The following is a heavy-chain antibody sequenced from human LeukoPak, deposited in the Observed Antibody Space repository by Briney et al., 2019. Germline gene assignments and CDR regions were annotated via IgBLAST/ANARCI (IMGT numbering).Heavy chain of an antibody. V-gene: IGHV3-7*01. CDR3: VRDSDYQRNSGGLYAHYDALDI. CDR2: IKADGSVK. CDR1: GFTFSTYT. D-gene: IGHD2-21*01. J-gene: IGHJ3*02. Sequence: PGGSLRLSCAASGFTFSTYTMNWVRQAPGKGLEWVANIKADGSVKHYVDSVEGRFSISRDNARSSLYLQMNSLRAEDTAVYYCVRDSDYQRNSGGLYAHYDALDIWGHGTMVTVSS.